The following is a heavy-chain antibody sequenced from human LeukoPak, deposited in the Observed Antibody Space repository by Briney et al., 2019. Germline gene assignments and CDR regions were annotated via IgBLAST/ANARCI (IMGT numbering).Heavy chain of an antibody. J-gene: IGHJ4*02. Sequence: GGSLRLSCAASGVTFSDYAMSWVRQALGKGLEWVSAITGSGGNTYYADSVKGRFTTSRDNSTNTVFLQMSSLRAEDTAVYYCAKWGDYDFLTGYYVSDYWGQGTLVTVSS. CDR3: AKWGDYDFLTGYYVSDY. CDR1: GVTFSDYA. V-gene: IGHV3-23*01. CDR2: ITGSGGNT. D-gene: IGHD3-9*01.